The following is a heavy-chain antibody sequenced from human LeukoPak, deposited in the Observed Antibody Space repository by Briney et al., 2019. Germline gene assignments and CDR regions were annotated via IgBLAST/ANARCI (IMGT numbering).Heavy chain of an antibody. CDR2: VDPEDGET. J-gene: IGHJ6*03. V-gene: IGHV1-69-2*01. CDR1: GYTFTDYY. Sequence: ASVKVSCKVSGYTFTDYYMHWVQQAPGKGLEWMGLVDPEDGETIYAEKFQGKVTITADTSTDTAYMELSSLRSEDTAVYYCASEGFLEWLHGDYYYYMDVWGKRTTVTVSS. CDR3: ASEGFLEWLHGDYYYYMDV. D-gene: IGHD3-3*01.